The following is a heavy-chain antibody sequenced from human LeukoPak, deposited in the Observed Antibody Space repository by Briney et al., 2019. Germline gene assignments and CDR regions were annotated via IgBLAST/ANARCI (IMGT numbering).Heavy chain of an antibody. V-gene: IGHV3-21*01. CDR2: VSSRSSFI. Sequence: VRQAPGKGVEWVSSVSSRSSFIFYAHSVQGRFTVSRDHAKDSLFPQMNSLRAEDTAVYYCARVSDAYDYFFDYWGQGTLVTVSS. CDR3: ARVSDAYDYFFDY. J-gene: IGHJ4*02. D-gene: IGHD5-12*01.